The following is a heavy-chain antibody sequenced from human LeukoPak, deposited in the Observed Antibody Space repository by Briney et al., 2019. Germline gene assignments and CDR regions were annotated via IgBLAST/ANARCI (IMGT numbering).Heavy chain of an antibody. CDR1: GYTLTELS. V-gene: IGHV1-24*01. D-gene: IGHD3-3*01. Sequence: ASVKVSCKVSGYTLTELSMHWVRQAPGKGLEWMGGFDPEDGETIYAQKFQGRVTITRNTSISTAYMELSSLRSEDTAVYYCARGSYYDFWSGYDYYFDYWGQGTLVTVSS. J-gene: IGHJ4*02. CDR3: ARGSYYDFWSGYDYYFDY. CDR2: FDPEDGET.